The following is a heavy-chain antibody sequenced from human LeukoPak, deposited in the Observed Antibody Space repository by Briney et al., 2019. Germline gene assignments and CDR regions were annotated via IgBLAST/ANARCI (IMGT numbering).Heavy chain of an antibody. CDR3: ARRAVNWGSAFDI. Sequence: GGSLRLSCAASGFTFSSYSMTWVRQAPGKGLEWVANIKQDGSEKYYVDSVKGRFTISRDNAKNSLYLQMNSLRAEDTAVYYCARRAVNWGSAFDIWGQGTMVTVSS. CDR1: GFTFSSYS. D-gene: IGHD7-27*01. V-gene: IGHV3-7*01. J-gene: IGHJ3*02. CDR2: IKQDGSEK.